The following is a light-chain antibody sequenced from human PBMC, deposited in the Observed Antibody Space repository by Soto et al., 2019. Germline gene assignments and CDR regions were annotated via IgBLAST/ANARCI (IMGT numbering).Light chain of an antibody. CDR3: QQYYTTPRT. V-gene: IGKV4-1*01. CDR2: WAS. J-gene: IGKJ1*01. CDR1: QSVLYSSNNKNY. Sequence: DIVMTQSPDSLAVSLGERATINCKSSQSVLYSSNNKNYLAWYQQKPGQPPKLLIYWASTRESGVPDRFSGSGSGTDFPLTISSLQAEDVAVYYCQQYYTTPRTFGHGTKVDIK.